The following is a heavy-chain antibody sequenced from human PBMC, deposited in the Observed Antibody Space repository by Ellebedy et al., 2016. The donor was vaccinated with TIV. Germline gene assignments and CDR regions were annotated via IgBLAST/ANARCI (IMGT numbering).Heavy chain of an antibody. D-gene: IGHD3-3*01. CDR3: AKVGEYYDFWSGYSPFDY. Sequence: GGSLRLSCTASGFTFSTYAMSWVRQAPGKGLEWVSTISGSGGSGSGGRTYYADSVKGRFTISRDNSKNTLYLQMSSLRAEDTAVYYCAKVGEYYDFWSGYSPFDYWGQGTLVTVSS. J-gene: IGHJ4*02. CDR1: GFTFSTYA. V-gene: IGHV3-23*01. CDR2: ISGSGGSGSGGRT.